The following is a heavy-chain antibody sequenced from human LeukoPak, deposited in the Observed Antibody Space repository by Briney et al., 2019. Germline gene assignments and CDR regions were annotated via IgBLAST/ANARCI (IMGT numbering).Heavy chain of an antibody. D-gene: IGHD3-22*01. V-gene: IGHV4-38-2*01. Sequence: SETLSLTXAVSGYSISSGYYWGWIRHPPGKGLECIGSIYHSGSTYYNPSLKSRVTISVDTSKNQFSLKLSSVTAADTAVYYCARHALVDYYDSSGYGGKGAFDIWGQGTMVTVSS. CDR3: ARHALVDYYDSSGYGGKGAFDI. CDR2: IYHSGST. J-gene: IGHJ3*02. CDR1: GYSISSGYY.